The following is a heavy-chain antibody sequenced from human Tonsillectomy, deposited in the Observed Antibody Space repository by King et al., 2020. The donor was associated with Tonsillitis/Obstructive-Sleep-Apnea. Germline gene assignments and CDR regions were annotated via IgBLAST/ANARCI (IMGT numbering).Heavy chain of an antibody. CDR3: AKGWGFDYSYYMDV. CDR1: GFTFDDYA. J-gene: IGHJ6*03. CDR2: ISWNSDNI. D-gene: IGHD2-21*01. Sequence: VQLVESGGGLVQPGRSLRISCAASGFTFDDYAMHWVRQAPGKGLEWVSSISWNSDNIGYADSVKGRFTISRDNAKNSLYLQMNSLRAEDTSLYYCAKGWGFDYSYYMDVWGKGTTVTVSS. V-gene: IGHV3-9*01.